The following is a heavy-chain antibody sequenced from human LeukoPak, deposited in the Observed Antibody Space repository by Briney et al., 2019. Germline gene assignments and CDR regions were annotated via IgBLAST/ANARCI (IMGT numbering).Heavy chain of an antibody. D-gene: IGHD6-13*01. CDR2: ISSSSSYI. CDR1: GFTFSTYT. CDR3: ARDTGYSSSRYGFEYYFDH. V-gene: IGHV3-21*01. J-gene: IGHJ4*02. Sequence: SGGSLRLSCAASGFTFSTYTMNWVRQAPGKGLEWVSSISSSSSYIYYADSVKGRFTISRDNAKNSLYLQMNSLRAEDTAVYYCARDTGYSSSRYGFEYYFDHWGQGTLVTVSS.